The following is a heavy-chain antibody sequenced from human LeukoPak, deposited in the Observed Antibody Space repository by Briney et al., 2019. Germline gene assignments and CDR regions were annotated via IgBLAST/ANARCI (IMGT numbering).Heavy chain of an antibody. CDR2: IYITGST. D-gene: IGHD2-21*02. CDR3: ATDGASCGGDCYSDY. Sequence: GGSLRLSCAASGFTVSSNYMHWVRQAPGKGLEWVSVIYITGSTFYADSVKGRFTISRDNTKNTLYLQMQSPRAEDTAVYYCATDGASCGGDCYSDYWGQGTLVTVSS. J-gene: IGHJ4*02. V-gene: IGHV3-53*01. CDR1: GFTVSSNY.